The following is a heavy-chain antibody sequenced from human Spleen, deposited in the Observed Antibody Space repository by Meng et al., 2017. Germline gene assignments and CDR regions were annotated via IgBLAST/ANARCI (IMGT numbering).Heavy chain of an antibody. V-gene: IGHV4-31*03. CDR3: ARGWGSGYPWFSYYGVDV. D-gene: IGHD3-22*01. CDR1: GSSISSGAYY. Sequence: SETLSLTCSVSGSSISSGAYYWSWIRQHPEKGREWIGYIYYSGSTSYNPSLKSRLTITQDTSKSQFYLNLRSVTAADTAVYYCARGWGSGYPWFSYYGVDVWGQGTTVTVSS. CDR2: IYYSGST. J-gene: IGHJ6*02.